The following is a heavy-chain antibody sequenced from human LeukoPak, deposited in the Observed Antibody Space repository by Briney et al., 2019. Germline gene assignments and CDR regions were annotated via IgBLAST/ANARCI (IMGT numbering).Heavy chain of an antibody. D-gene: IGHD6-13*01. CDR2: INPNSGGT. CDR1: GYTFTGYY. Sequence: GASVKVSCKASGYTFTGYYMHWVRQAPGQGLEWMGRINPNSGGTNYAQKFQGRVTMTRDTSISTAYMELSRLRSDVTAVYYCARDLIVAAEDWFDPWGQGTLVTVSS. CDR3: ARDLIVAAEDWFDP. J-gene: IGHJ5*02. V-gene: IGHV1-2*06.